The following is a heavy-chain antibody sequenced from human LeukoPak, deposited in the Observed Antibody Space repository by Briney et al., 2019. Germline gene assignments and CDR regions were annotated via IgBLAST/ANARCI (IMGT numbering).Heavy chain of an antibody. CDR3: AREGSLINYYDSSGPY. CDR1: GFTFSSYW. D-gene: IGHD3-22*01. CDR2: IKQDGSEK. V-gene: IGHV3-7*01. J-gene: IGHJ4*02. Sequence: PGGSLRLSCAASGFTFSSYWMSWVRQAPGKGLEWVANIKQDGSEKYYVDSVKGRFTISRDNAKNSLYLQMNSLRAEDTAVYYCAREGSLINYYDSSGPYWGQGTLVTVSS.